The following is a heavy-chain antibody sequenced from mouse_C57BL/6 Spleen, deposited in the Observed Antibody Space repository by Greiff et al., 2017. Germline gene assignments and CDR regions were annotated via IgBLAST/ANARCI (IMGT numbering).Heavy chain of an antibody. CDR3: ARSFYYGNRYYAMDY. CDR2: FHPYNDDT. Sequence: VKLQQSGAELVKPGASVKMSCKASGYTFTTYPIEWMKQNHGKSLEWIGNFHPYNDDTKYNEKFKGKATLTVEKSSSTVYLELSRLTSDDSAVYYCARSFYYGNRYYAMDYWGQGTSVTVSS. V-gene: IGHV1-47*01. J-gene: IGHJ4*01. CDR1: GYTFTTYP. D-gene: IGHD2-1*01.